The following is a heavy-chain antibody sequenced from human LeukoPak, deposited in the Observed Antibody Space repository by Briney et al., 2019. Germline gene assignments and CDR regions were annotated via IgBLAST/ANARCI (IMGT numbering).Heavy chain of an antibody. CDR3: AKTRRSGTEYGDFDH. Sequence: PGGSLRLSCAASGFNFADYDMHWVRQAPGKGLEWVSLIHRDGRTAYYADSVKGRFAISRDNSRTSLYLQMNSLRTEDTALYHCAKTRRSGTEYGDFDHWGQGTQVTVSS. CDR2: IHRDGRTA. J-gene: IGHJ4*02. D-gene: IGHD1-26*01. CDR1: GFNFADYD. V-gene: IGHV3-43*02.